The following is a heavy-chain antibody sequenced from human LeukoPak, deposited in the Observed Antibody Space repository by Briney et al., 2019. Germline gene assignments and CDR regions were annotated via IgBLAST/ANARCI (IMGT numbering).Heavy chain of an antibody. D-gene: IGHD6-6*01. CDR1: GGSISSSSYY. V-gene: IGHV4-39*07. CDR3: ARGPPKEYSSHLYFDY. Sequence: SETLSLTCTVSGGSISSSSYYWGWIRQPPGKGLEWIGSIYYSGSTYYNPSLKSRVTISVDTSKNQFSLKLSSVTAADTAVYYCARGPPKEYSSHLYFDYWGQGTLVTVSS. J-gene: IGHJ4*02. CDR2: IYYSGST.